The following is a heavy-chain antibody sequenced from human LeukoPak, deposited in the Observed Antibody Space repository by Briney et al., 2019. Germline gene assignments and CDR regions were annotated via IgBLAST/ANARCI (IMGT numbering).Heavy chain of an antibody. V-gene: IGHV1-46*01. CDR2: INPSGGST. CDR3: ARQYLGYCTNGVCPRAFDI. J-gene: IGHJ3*02. D-gene: IGHD2-8*01. Sequence: ASVKVSCKPSVYTFTSYYMHWVRQAPGQGLEWMGIINPSGGSTSYAQKFQGRVTMTRDTSTSTVYMELSSLRSEDTAVYYCARQYLGYCTNGVCPRAFDIWGQGTMVTVSS. CDR1: VYTFTSYY.